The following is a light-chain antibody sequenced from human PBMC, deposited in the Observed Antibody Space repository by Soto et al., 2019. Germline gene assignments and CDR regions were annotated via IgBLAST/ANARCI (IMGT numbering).Light chain of an antibody. V-gene: IGKV3-15*01. Sequence: EIVMTQSPATLSVSPGERATLSCRAGQSVSSNLAWYQQKPGQAPRLLIYDASTRATGIPVRFSGSGSGTEFPLTISRLRSEDFAVYYCQQYDNWPPFTFGPGTKVDIK. J-gene: IGKJ3*01. CDR1: QSVSSN. CDR3: QQYDNWPPFT. CDR2: DAS.